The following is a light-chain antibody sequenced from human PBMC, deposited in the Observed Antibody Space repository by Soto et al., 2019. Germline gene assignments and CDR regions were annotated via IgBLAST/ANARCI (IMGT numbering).Light chain of an antibody. CDR1: QSVSNN. CDR3: QQYNDWPLT. Sequence: EVVMTQSPATLSVSPGERATLSCRASQSVSNNLAWYQQKLGRAPRLLIYSASARATGVPARISGSGSGTEFTLTISGLQSEDFAVYYCQQYNDWPLTFGQGTRLEIK. V-gene: IGKV3-15*01. CDR2: SAS. J-gene: IGKJ5*01.